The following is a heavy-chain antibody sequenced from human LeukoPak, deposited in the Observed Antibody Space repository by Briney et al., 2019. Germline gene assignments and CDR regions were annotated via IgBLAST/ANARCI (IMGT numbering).Heavy chain of an antibody. CDR3: AREGPQSEDY. V-gene: IGHV3-53*04. CDR1: GFTVSSNY. J-gene: IGHJ4*02. Sequence: GGSLRLSCAASGFTVSSNYMSWVRQAPGKGLEWVSVIYSGGSSYYADSVKGRFTISRHNSKNTLYLQMNSLRAEDTAVYYCAREGPQSEDYWGQGTLVTVSS. CDR2: IYSGGSS.